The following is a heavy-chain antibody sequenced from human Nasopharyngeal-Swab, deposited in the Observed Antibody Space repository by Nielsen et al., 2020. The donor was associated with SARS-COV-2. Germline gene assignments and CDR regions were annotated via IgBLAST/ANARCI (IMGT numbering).Heavy chain of an antibody. Sequence: GGSLGLSCQGSGYSFTSYWISWVRQMPGKGLGWMGRIDPSDSYTNYSPSFQGHVTISADKSISTAYLQWSSLKASDTAMYYCARAGLPDTYYYYYGMDVWGQGTTVTVSS. D-gene: IGHD3/OR15-3a*01. V-gene: IGHV5-10-1*01. J-gene: IGHJ6*02. CDR1: GYSFTSYW. CDR3: ARAGLPDTYYYYYGMDV. CDR2: IDPSDSYT.